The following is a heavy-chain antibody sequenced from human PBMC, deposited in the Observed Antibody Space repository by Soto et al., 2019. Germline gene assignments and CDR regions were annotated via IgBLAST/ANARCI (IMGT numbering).Heavy chain of an antibody. J-gene: IGHJ5*02. CDR2: INPSGGST. CDR3: ARGADCSSTSCPDPRADWFDP. Sequence: ASVKVSCKASGYTFTSYYMHWVRQAPGQGLEWMGIINPSGGSTSYAQKFQGRVTMTRDTSTSTVYMELSSLRSEDTAVYYCARGADCSSTSCPDPRADWFDPWGQGTQVTVSS. V-gene: IGHV1-46*03. CDR1: GYTFTSYY. D-gene: IGHD2-2*01.